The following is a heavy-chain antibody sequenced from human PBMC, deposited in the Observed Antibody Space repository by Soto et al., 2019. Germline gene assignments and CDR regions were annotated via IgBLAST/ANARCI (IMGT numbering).Heavy chain of an antibody. CDR3: AGSSGWYEYDY. V-gene: IGHV4-59*08. J-gene: IGHJ4*02. Sequence: QVQLQESGPGLVKPSETLSLTCTVSGGSISSYYWSWIRQPPGKGLEWIGYIYYSGSTNYNPSLKSRVTMSVDTAKNQSSLKLSSVTAADTAVYYCAGSSGWYEYDYWGQGTLVTVSS. D-gene: IGHD6-19*01. CDR2: IYYSGST. CDR1: GGSISSYY.